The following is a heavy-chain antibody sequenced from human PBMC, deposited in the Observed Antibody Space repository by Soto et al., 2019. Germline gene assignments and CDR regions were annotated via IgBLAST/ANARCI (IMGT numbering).Heavy chain of an antibody. CDR2: IYYSGST. J-gene: IGHJ5*02. CDR1: GGSISSGGYY. V-gene: IGHV4-31*03. D-gene: IGHD3-9*01. CDR3: ARGPILRYFDWLPNWFDP. Sequence: PSETLSLTYTVSGGSISSGGYYWSWIRQHPGKGLEWIGYIYYSGSTYYNPSLKSRLTISVDTSKNQFSPKLSSVTAADTAVYYCARGPILRYFDWLPNWFDPWGQGTLVTVSS.